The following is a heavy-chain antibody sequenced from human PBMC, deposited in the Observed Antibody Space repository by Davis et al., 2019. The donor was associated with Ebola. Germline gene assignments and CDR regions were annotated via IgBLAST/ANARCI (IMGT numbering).Heavy chain of an antibody. CDR2: ISYDGSNK. V-gene: IGHV3-30*04. Sequence: GESLKISCAASGFTFSSYAMHWVRQAPGKGLEWVAVISYDGSNKYYADSVKGRFTISRDNSKNTLYLQMNSLRAEDTAVYYCARGWTTVTLNWFDPWGQGTLVTVSS. CDR1: GFTFSSYA. CDR3: ARGWTTVTLNWFDP. D-gene: IGHD4-17*01. J-gene: IGHJ5*02.